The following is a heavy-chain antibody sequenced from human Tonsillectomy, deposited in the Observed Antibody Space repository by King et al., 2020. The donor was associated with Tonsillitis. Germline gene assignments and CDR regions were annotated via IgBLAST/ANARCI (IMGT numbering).Heavy chain of an antibody. J-gene: IGHJ5*02. D-gene: IGHD3-16*01. CDR3: ATEGGNWFDP. V-gene: IGHV4-34*01. Sequence: VQLTQWGAGLLKPSETLSLTCAVSGGSFSVYYWSWIRQPPGKGLEWIGEINHSGSTNYNPSLKSRVTISVDTSKNQFSLKVTSVTAADTAVYYCATEGGNWFDPWGQGTLVTVSS. CDR1: GGSFSVYY. CDR2: INHSGST.